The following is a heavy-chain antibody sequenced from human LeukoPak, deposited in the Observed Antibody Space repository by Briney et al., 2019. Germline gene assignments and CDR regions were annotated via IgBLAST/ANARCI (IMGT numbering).Heavy chain of an antibody. CDR3: ATLVATTRFDY. Sequence: GGSLRLSCAASGFTLSSYWMSWVRQAPGNGLEWVANIKQDGSEKYYVDSVKGRFTISRDNAKNSLYLQMNSLRAEDTAVYYCATLVATTRFDYWGQGTLATVSS. V-gene: IGHV3-7*01. D-gene: IGHD5-12*01. CDR2: IKQDGSEK. J-gene: IGHJ4*02. CDR1: GFTLSSYW.